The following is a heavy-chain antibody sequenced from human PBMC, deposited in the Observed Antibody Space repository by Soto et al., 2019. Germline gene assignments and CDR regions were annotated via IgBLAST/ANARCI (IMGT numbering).Heavy chain of an antibody. CDR2: IWYDGSNK. D-gene: IGHD3-9*01. Sequence: PXASLQLLSAASGFTFSSYGMHWVRQAPGKGLEWVAVIWYDGSNKYYADSVKGRFTISRDNSKNTLYLQMNSLRAEDTDVYYRARDGVSVLRYFDWLYSRNYYGMDVWGQGTTVTAP. J-gene: IGHJ6*02. V-gene: IGHV3-33*01. CDR1: GFTFSSYG. CDR3: ARDGVSVLRYFDWLYSRNYYGMDV.